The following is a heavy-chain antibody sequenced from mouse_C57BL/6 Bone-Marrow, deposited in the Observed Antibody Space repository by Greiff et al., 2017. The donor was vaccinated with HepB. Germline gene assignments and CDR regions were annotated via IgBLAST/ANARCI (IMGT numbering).Heavy chain of an antibody. Sequence: VKLVESGAELVKPGASVKLSCKASGYTFTSYWMHWVKQRPGQGLEWIGMIHPNSGSTNYNEKFKSKATLTVDKSSSTAYMQLSSLTSEDSAVYYCARDDGYPSYAMDYWGQGTSVTVSS. D-gene: IGHD2-3*01. CDR1: GYTFTSYW. CDR3: ARDDGYPSYAMDY. J-gene: IGHJ4*01. V-gene: IGHV1-64*01. CDR2: IHPNSGST.